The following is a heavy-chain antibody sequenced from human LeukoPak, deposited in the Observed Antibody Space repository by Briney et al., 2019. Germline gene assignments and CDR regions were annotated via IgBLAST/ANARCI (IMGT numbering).Heavy chain of an antibody. D-gene: IGHD3-22*01. CDR2: IWYDGSNK. CDR1: GFTFSRYG. CDR3: AKDNYDSSGGILFDY. Sequence: PGRSLRLSCAASGFTFSRYGKHWVPQAPGKGLVWVADIWYDGSNKYYADSVKGRFTISRDNSKNTLYLQMNSLRAEDTAVYYCAKDNYDSSGGILFDYWGQGTLVTVSS. V-gene: IGHV3-33*06. J-gene: IGHJ4*02.